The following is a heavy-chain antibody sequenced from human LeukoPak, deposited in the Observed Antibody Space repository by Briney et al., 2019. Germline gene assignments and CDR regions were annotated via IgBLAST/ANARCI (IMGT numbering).Heavy chain of an antibody. Sequence: GGSLRLSCAASGFTFDDYGMSWVRQAPGKGLEWVSGINWNGGSTGYADSVKGRFTISRDNAKNSLYLQMNSLRAVDTALYYCARDLSGYVQDYWGQGTLVTVSS. CDR2: INWNGGST. CDR3: ARDLSGYVQDY. CDR1: GFTFDDYG. V-gene: IGHV3-20*04. J-gene: IGHJ4*02. D-gene: IGHD5-12*01.